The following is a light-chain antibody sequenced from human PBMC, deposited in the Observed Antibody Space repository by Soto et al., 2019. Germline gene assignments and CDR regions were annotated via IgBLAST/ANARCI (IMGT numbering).Light chain of an antibody. J-gene: IGKJ4*01. CDR1: QGISTF. CDR3: QQVNNYPLT. V-gene: IGKV1-9*01. Sequence: DIRLTQSPSFLSASVGDRVTITCRASQGISTFLAWYQQHPGTAPKRLIYDGSNLQSGVPSRFSGSGSGTEFTLTISSLQPEEFATYYCQQVNNYPLTFGGGTKVDIK. CDR2: DGS.